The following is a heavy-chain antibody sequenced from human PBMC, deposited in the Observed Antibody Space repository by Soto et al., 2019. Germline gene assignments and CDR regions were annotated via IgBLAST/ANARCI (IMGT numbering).Heavy chain of an antibody. D-gene: IGHD6-13*01. V-gene: IGHV1-69*13. CDR1: GGTFSSYA. Sequence: ASVKVSCKASGGTFSSYAISWVRQAPGQGLEWVGGIIPIFGTANYAQKFQGRVTITADESTSTAYMELSSLRSEDTAVYYCARDRGSSMYYYYYYGMDVWGQGTTVTVSS. J-gene: IGHJ6*02. CDR2: IIPIFGTA. CDR3: ARDRGSSMYYYYYYGMDV.